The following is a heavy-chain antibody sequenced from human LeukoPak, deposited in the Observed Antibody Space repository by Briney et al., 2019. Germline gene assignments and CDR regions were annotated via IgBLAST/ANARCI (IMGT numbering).Heavy chain of an antibody. J-gene: IGHJ4*02. Sequence: KTSETLSLTCAVYGGSFSGYYLSWIRQPPGKGLEWIGEINHSGSTNYNPSLKSRVTISVDTSKNQFSLKLSSVTAADTAVYYCARGYGSGSYYKRYFDYWGQGTLVTVSS. CDR1: GGSFSGYY. CDR3: ARGYGSGSYYKRYFDY. CDR2: INHSGST. D-gene: IGHD3-10*01. V-gene: IGHV4-34*01.